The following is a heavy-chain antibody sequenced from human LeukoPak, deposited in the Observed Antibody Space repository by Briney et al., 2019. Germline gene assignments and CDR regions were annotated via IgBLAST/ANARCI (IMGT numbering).Heavy chain of an antibody. V-gene: IGHV4-61*08. Sequence: PSETLSLTCTVSGGSISSGGYYWSWIRQHPGKGLEWIGYIYYSGSTNYNPSLKSRVTISVDTSKNQFSLKLSSVTAADTAVYYCARDPTIVGASVGYYYYGMDVWGQGTTVTVSS. J-gene: IGHJ6*02. CDR3: ARDPTIVGASVGYYYYGMDV. D-gene: IGHD1-26*01. CDR1: GGSISSGGYY. CDR2: IYYSGST.